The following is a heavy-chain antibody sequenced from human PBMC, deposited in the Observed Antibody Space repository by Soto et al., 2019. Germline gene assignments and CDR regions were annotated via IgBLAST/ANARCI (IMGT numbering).Heavy chain of an antibody. D-gene: IGHD5-18*01. J-gene: IGHJ6*02. Sequence: ASVKVSCKASGYTFTSYAMHWVRQAPGQRLEWMGWINAGNGNTKYSQKFQGRVTITRDTSASTAYMELSSLRSEDTAVYYCAGGSYGAYYYYGMDVWGQGTTVTVSS. CDR2: INAGNGNT. V-gene: IGHV1-3*01. CDR3: AGGSYGAYYYYGMDV. CDR1: GYTFTSYA.